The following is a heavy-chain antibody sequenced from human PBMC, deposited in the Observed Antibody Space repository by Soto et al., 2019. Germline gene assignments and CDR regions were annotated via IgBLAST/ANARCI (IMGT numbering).Heavy chain of an antibody. CDR1: GHTFTSYD. J-gene: IGHJ6*02. D-gene: IGHD4-17*01. CDR3: ARGGNNYGDYYYYYYGMDV. Sequence: ASVKVSCKASGHTFTSYDINWVRQATGQGLEWMGWMNPNSGNTGYAQKFQGRITMTRNTSISTAYMELSSLRSEDTAVYYCARGGNNYGDYYYYYYGMDVWGQGTTVTVSS. CDR2: MNPNSGNT. V-gene: IGHV1-8*01.